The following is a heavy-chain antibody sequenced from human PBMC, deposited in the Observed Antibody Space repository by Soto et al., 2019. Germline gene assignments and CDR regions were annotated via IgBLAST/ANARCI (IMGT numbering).Heavy chain of an antibody. D-gene: IGHD4-17*01. Sequence: GESLKISCKGSGYSFTSYWIGWVRQMPGKGLEWMGIIYPGDSDTRYSPSFQGQVTISTDKSISTAYLQWSSLKASDTAMYYCARSSPVTTFAFDIWGQGTMVTVSS. CDR1: GYSFTSYW. CDR3: ARSSPVTTFAFDI. CDR2: IYPGDSDT. V-gene: IGHV5-51*01. J-gene: IGHJ3*02.